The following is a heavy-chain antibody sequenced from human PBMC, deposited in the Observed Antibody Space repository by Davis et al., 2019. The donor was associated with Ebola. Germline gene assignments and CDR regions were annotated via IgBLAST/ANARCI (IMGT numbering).Heavy chain of an antibody. Sequence: GSLRLSCAASGFTFGNYWMHWLRQVPGRGLVWLSRINSDGSGTIYADSVKGRFTISRDNAKKSLYLQINSLRAEDTAVYYCAKDSGWQMSPWGQGTLVTVSS. V-gene: IGHV3-74*01. D-gene: IGHD6-25*01. CDR1: GFTFGNYW. CDR3: AKDSGWQMSP. CDR2: INSDGSGT. J-gene: IGHJ5*02.